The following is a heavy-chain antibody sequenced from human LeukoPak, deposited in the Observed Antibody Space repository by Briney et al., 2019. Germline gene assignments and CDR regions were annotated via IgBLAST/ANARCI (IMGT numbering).Heavy chain of an antibody. CDR1: GFTFSGST. V-gene: IGHV3-73*01. Sequence: GGSLRLSCAASGFTFSGSTMHWVRQASGKGLEWVGRIRSKANSYATAYAASVKGRFTISRDDSKNTAYLQMNSLKTEDTAVYYCTTVITTMVWGQGTLVTVSS. D-gene: IGHD5-18*01. J-gene: IGHJ4*02. CDR3: TTVITTMV. CDR2: IRSKANSYAT.